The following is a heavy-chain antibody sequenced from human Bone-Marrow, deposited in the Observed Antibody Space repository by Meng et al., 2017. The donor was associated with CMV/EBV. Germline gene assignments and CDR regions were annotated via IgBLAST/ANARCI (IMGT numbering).Heavy chain of an antibody. Sequence: FTFSDHYMDWVRQAPGKGLEWVGRTRNKANSYTTDYAASVRGRFIISRDDSKNSLYLQMSSLKTEDTAVYYCAKAYYGDWNPFYYLDYWGQGSLVTVSS. V-gene: IGHV3-72*01. CDR2: TRNKANSYTT. D-gene: IGHD2-21*02. J-gene: IGHJ4*02. CDR3: AKAYYGDWNPFYYLDY. CDR1: FTFSDHY.